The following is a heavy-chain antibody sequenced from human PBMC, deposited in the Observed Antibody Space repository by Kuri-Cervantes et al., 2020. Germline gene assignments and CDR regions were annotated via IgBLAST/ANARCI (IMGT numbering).Heavy chain of an antibody. CDR2: TSANGGST. V-gene: IGHV3-23*01. Sequence: GSLRLSCAAPGFTFSSYAMNWVRQAPGEGLEWVSSTSANGGSTYYAASVKGRFTISRDNSKNTLYLQMNSLRAEDTAVYYCARDGGLGYYYSYGMDVWGQGTTVTVSS. CDR3: ARDGGLGYYYSYGMDV. J-gene: IGHJ6*02. CDR1: GFTFSSYA. D-gene: IGHD3-16*01.